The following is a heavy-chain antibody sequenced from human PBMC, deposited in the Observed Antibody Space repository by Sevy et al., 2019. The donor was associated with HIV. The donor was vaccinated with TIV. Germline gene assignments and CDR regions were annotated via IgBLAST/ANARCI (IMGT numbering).Heavy chain of an antibody. Sequence: ASVKVSCKASGYTLTGYYMHWVRQAPGQGLEWMGWINPNSGGTNYAQKFQGRVTMTRDTSISTAYMELSRLRSDDTAVYYCARDIRGTYSYGFLGSVYWGQGTLVTVSS. V-gene: IGHV1-2*02. CDR3: ARDIRGTYSYGFLGSVY. CDR2: INPNSGGT. CDR1: GYTLTGYY. J-gene: IGHJ4*02. D-gene: IGHD5-18*01.